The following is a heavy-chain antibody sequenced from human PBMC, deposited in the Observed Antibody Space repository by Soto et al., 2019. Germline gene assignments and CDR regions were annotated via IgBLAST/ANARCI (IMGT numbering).Heavy chain of an antibody. CDR1: GYSFTSYH. J-gene: IGHJ6*02. CDR2: IYPGDSET. CDR3: ARHSYDFWSGHPNPRYYYGMDV. D-gene: IGHD3-3*01. V-gene: IGHV5-51*01. Sequence: RGESLKISCKGSGYSFTSYHIVWVRQMPGKGLERMGIIYPGDSETRYSPSLQGQVTMSADKSTSTAYLQWSSLKASDTAMYYCARHSYDFWSGHPNPRYYYGMDVWGQGTTVTVSS.